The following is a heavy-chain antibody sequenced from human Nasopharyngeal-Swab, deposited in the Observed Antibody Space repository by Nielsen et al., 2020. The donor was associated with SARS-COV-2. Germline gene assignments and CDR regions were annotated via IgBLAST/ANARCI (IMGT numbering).Heavy chain of an antibody. D-gene: IGHD1-7*01. CDR3: AREVTGTTPGNLDP. Sequence: GESLKISCVASEFTFRRFSSYWMHWVRQAPGKGLEWVSEIDSDEMTTNYADSVKGRFTISRDNAKNTLYLQMNSLRAEDTAVYYCAREVTGTTPGNLDPWGQGTLVTVSS. CDR2: IDSDEMTT. CDR1: EFTFRRFSSYW. V-gene: IGHV3-74*01. J-gene: IGHJ5*01.